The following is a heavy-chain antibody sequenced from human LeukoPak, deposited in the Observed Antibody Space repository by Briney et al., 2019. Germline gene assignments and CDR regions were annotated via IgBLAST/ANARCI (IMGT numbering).Heavy chain of an antibody. D-gene: IGHD6-19*01. J-gene: IGHJ4*02. CDR1: GFTFSTYW. CDR2: ISYDGSNK. CDR3: ASHTNSGWYPIDY. V-gene: IGHV3-30*03. Sequence: TGGSLRLSCSASGFTFSTYWMSWVRQAPGKGLEWVAVISYDGSNKYYADSVKGRFTISRDNSKNTLYLQMNSLRAEDTAVYYCASHTNSGWYPIDYWGQGTLVTVSS.